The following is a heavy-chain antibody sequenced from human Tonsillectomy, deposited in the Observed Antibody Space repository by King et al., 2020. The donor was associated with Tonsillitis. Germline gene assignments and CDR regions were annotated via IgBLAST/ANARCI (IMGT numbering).Heavy chain of an antibody. Sequence: VQLVESGGGLVQPGRSLRLSCAASGFTFDDYAMHWVRHAPGQGLEWVSGIKWNGGGIGYADSVKGRFTISRDNAKNSLYLQMNSLRTEDTSLYYCAKDWSNSLLYLAFWGQGTLVTVSS. J-gene: IGHJ4*02. D-gene: IGHD1-26*01. CDR1: GFTFDDYA. V-gene: IGHV3-9*01. CDR3: AKDWSNSLLYLAF. CDR2: IKWNGGGI.